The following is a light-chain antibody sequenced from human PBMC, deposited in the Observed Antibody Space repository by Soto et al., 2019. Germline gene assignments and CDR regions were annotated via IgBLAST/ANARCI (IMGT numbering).Light chain of an antibody. CDR3: QQYNNWPGT. CDR1: QSVSSN. J-gene: IGKJ5*01. Sequence: EIVMTQSPATLSVSPGERATLSCRASQSVSSNLAWYQQKPGQAPRLLIYGASTRATGIPARLSGSGSGTEYTLTISSLQSEDFAVYYCQQYNNWPGTFGQGTILEIK. V-gene: IGKV3-15*01. CDR2: GAS.